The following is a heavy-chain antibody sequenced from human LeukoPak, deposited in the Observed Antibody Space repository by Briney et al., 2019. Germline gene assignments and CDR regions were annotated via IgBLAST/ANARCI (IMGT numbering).Heavy chain of an antibody. V-gene: IGHV3-53*04. D-gene: IGHD3-22*01. CDR1: GFTVSSNY. CDR2: IYSGGST. Sequence: GGSLRLSCAASGFTVSSNYMSWVRQAPGKGLEWVSVIYSGGSTYYADSVKGRFTISRHNSKNTLYLQMNSLRAEDTAVYYCARGLYDSNGYAAYYFDYWGQGTLVTVSS. CDR3: ARGLYDSNGYAAYYFDY. J-gene: IGHJ4*02.